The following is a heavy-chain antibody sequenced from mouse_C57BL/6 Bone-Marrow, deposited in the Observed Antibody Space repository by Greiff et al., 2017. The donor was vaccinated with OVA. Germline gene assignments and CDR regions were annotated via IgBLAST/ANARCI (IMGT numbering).Heavy chain of an antibody. CDR3: ARSGDYDYGSSYCDY. D-gene: IGHD2-4*01. V-gene: IGHV1-78*01. CDR1: GYTFTDHT. Sequence: QVQLQQSDAELVKPGASVKISCKVSGYTFTDHTIHWMKQRPEQGLEWIGYIYPRDGSTKYNEKFKGKATLTADKSSSTAYMQLNSLTSEDSAVYVCARSGDYDYGSSYCDYWGQGTTLTVSS. CDR2: IYPRDGST. J-gene: IGHJ2*01.